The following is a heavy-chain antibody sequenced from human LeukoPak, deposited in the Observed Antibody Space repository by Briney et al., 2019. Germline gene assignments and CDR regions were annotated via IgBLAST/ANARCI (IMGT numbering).Heavy chain of an antibody. D-gene: IGHD2-2*01. Sequence: PGGSLRLSCAASGFTFSSYAMSWVRQAPGKGLEWVSAISGSGGSTYYADSVKGRFTISRDNFKNTLYLQMNSLRAEDTAVYYCAKTRIVCSSVSCPGGGFDYWGHGTLVTVSS. CDR2: ISGSGGST. CDR1: GFTFSSYA. J-gene: IGHJ4*01. V-gene: IGHV3-23*01. CDR3: AKTRIVCSSVSCPGGGFDY.